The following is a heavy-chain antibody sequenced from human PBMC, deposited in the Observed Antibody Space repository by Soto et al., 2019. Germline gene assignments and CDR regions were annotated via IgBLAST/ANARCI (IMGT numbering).Heavy chain of an antibody. V-gene: IGHV4-59*01. J-gene: IGHJ4*02. CDR2: IYYSGST. CDR1: GGSISSYY. Sequence: PSETLSLTCTVSGGSISSYYWSWIRQPPGKGLEWIGYIYYSGSTNYNPSLKSRVTISVDTSKNQFSLKLSSVTAADTAVYYCARVYDSSGFDYWGQGTLVTVSS. D-gene: IGHD3-22*01. CDR3: ARVYDSSGFDY.